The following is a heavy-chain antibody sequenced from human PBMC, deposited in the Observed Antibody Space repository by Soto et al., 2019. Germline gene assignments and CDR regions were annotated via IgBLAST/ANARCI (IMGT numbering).Heavy chain of an antibody. CDR1: GYIFTSYW. J-gene: IGHJ5*02. CDR2: IDPSDSYT. V-gene: IGHV5-10-1*01. Sequence: GESLKISCQGSGYIFTSYWIRWVLQMPGKGLEWMGRIDPSDSYTNYSPSFQGHVTISADKSISTAYLQWSSLKASDTAMYYCARARVAAAGYNWFDPWGQGTLVTVSS. D-gene: IGHD6-13*01. CDR3: ARARVAAAGYNWFDP.